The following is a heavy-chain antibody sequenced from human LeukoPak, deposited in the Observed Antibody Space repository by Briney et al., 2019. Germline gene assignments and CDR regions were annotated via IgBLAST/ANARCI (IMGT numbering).Heavy chain of an antibody. CDR3: ARDGVQWLVRGYFDY. CDR1: GYTFTSYG. D-gene: IGHD6-19*01. V-gene: IGHV7-4-1*02. Sequence: ASVKVSCKASGYTFTSYGISWVRQAPGQGLEWMGWINTNTGNPTYAQGFTGRFVFSLDTSVSTAYLQISSLKAEDTAVYYCARDGVQWLVRGYFDYWGQGTLVTVSS. J-gene: IGHJ4*02. CDR2: INTNTGNP.